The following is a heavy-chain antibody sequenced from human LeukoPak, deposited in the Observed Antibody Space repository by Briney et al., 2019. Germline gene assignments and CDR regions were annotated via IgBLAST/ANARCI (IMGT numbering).Heavy chain of an antibody. V-gene: IGHV5-51*01. CDR3: ATHPGGLQSGFDN. Sequence: GESLKISCKGSGYTFTSYWIGWVRQMPGKGLEYMGIIHPGDSDTRYSPSFQGQVTISVDRSSTTAYLQWSRLRASDAAMYYCATHPGGLQSGFDNWGQGTLVTVSS. J-gene: IGHJ4*02. CDR1: GYTFTSYW. D-gene: IGHD5-24*01. CDR2: IHPGDSDT.